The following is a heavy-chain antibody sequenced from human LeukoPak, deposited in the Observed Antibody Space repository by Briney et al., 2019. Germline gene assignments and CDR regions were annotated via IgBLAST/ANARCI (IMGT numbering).Heavy chain of an antibody. CDR3: ARHLGDILGYYYGMDV. CDR1: GFTFSSYW. CDR2: INSDGSST. Sequence: GSLRLSCAASGFTFSSYWMHWVRQAPGKGLVWVSRINSDGSSTSYADSVKGRFTISRDNAKNTLYLQMNSLRAEDTAVYYCARHLGDILGYYYGMDVWGQGTTVTVSS. D-gene: IGHD3-9*01. V-gene: IGHV3-74*01. J-gene: IGHJ6*02.